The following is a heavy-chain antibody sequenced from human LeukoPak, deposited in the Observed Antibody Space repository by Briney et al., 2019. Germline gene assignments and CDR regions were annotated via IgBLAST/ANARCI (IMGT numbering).Heavy chain of an antibody. CDR2: FDSEGGEK. V-gene: IGHV1-24*01. CDR1: GYTLPELS. J-gene: IGHJ6*02. Sequence: ATVDVFREVSGYTLPELSLHGVRQASGKGREGGGGFDSEGGEKICAEKFQGRVTMTEDTSTDTAYMELNSLRSDGTAVYYCATDPGEIVPAAKGPRGDYCYGMDVWGQGTTVTVSS. D-gene: IGHD2-2*01. CDR3: ATDPGEIVPAAKGPRGDYCYGMDV.